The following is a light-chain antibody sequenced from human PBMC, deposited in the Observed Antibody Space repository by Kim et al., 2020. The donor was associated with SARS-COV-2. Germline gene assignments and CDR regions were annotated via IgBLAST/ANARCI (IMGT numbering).Light chain of an antibody. V-gene: IGKV1-16*01. Sequence: ASVGDKVTITCRASQAIGEDLAWFQQKPGKAPKSLIYGVSNLQPVVPSTFSGSESGTEFTLTISNVQPEDFATYFCQQYHDYPLTFGGGTKVDIK. CDR1: QAIGED. J-gene: IGKJ4*01. CDR3: QQYHDYPLT. CDR2: GVS.